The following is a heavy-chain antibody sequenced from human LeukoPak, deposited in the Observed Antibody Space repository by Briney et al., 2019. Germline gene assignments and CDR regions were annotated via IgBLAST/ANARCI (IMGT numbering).Heavy chain of an antibody. J-gene: IGHJ3*02. CDR3: SHKFRTSAWYNTFDI. V-gene: IGHV2-5*02. CDR1: GFSLSTSGEG. CDR2: IYWDDDK. D-gene: IGHD2-2*01. Sequence: SGPTLVNPTQTLTLTCSFSGFSLSTSGEGVGWIRQPPGKALEWLALIYWDDDKRYSPSLKNRLTITKDTSKNQVVLTLTNMDPVDTATYYCSHKFRTSAWYNTFDIWGQGAMVIVSS.